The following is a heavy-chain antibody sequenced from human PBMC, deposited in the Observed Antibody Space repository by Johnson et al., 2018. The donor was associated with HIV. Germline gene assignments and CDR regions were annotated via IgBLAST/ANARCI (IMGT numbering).Heavy chain of an antibody. CDR1: GFTFDDYA. CDR3: ATSHGSHGAFDI. D-gene: IGHD1-26*01. V-gene: IGHV3-9*01. Sequence: QLVESGGGLVQPGRSLRLSCTASGFTFDDYAMHWVRQAPGKGLEWVSGISWNSGSIAYADSVKGRFTISRDNAKNTLYLQMNSLRAEDTAVYYCATSHGSHGAFDIWGQGTMVTVSS. CDR2: ISWNSGSI. J-gene: IGHJ3*02.